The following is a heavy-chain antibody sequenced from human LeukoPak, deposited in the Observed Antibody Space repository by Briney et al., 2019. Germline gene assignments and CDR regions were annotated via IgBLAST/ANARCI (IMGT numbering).Heavy chain of an antibody. CDR1: GDSISSGSFY. Sequence: SQTLSPTCTVSGDSISSGSFYWSWIQQSAGKGLEWIGRIYTSGGTDYSPSLKSRITISMDTSKNQFSLKLSSVTAADTAVYYCAKDRGDTHNSGYFVYWGQGTLVTVSS. D-gene: IGHD3-10*01. J-gene: IGHJ4*02. CDR3: AKDRGDTHNSGYFVY. CDR2: IYTSGGT. V-gene: IGHV4-61*02.